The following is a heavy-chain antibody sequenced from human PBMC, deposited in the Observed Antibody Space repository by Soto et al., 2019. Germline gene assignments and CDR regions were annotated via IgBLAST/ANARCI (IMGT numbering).Heavy chain of an antibody. CDR1: GFTFDDYG. CDR3: ARVEAIAVAGQVDY. D-gene: IGHD6-19*01. CDR2: INWNGGST. J-gene: IGHJ4*02. Sequence: GGSLRLSCAASGFTFDDYGMSWVRQAPGKGLEWVSGINWNGGSTGYADSVKGRFTISRDNAKNSLYLQMNSLRAEDTALYYCARVEAIAVAGQVDYWGQGTLVTVSS. V-gene: IGHV3-20*04.